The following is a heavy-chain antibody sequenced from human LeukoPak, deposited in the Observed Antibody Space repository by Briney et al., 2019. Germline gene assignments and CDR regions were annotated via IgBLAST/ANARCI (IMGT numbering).Heavy chain of an antibody. CDR3: ARGGGIAAAGTENFDY. J-gene: IGHJ4*02. CDR2: INPNSGGT. D-gene: IGHD6-13*01. CDR1: GYTFTGYY. Sequence: ASVKVSCKASGYTFTGYYMHWVRQAPRQGLEWMGWINPNSGGTNYAQKFQGRVTMTRDTSISTAYMELSRLRSDDTAVYYCARGGGIAAAGTENFDYWGQGTLVTVSS. V-gene: IGHV1-2*02.